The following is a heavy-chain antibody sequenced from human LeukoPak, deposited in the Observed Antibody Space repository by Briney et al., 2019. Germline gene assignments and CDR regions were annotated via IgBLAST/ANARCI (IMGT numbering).Heavy chain of an antibody. Sequence: GGSLRLSCAASGFGFNYYGMVWFRQSPGKGLEWVATISYDERGKHYADSVQGRFTISRDNSKSVLYLQLDYLRPEDTAVYYCSTDGTPKFEHWGQGTLVTVSS. J-gene: IGHJ1*01. V-gene: IGHV3-30*03. D-gene: IGHD3-16*01. CDR2: ISYDERGK. CDR1: GFGFNYYG. CDR3: STDGTPKFEH.